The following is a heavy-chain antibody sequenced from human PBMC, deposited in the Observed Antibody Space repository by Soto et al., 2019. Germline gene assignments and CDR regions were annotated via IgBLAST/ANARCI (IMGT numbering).Heavy chain of an antibody. V-gene: IGHV3-66*01. CDR3: ARVAPGAAMPKDGMDV. D-gene: IGHD2-2*01. J-gene: IGHJ6*02. CDR1: GFTVSSNY. Sequence: GGSLRLSCAASGFTVSSNYMSWVRQAPGKGLEWVSVIYSGGSTYYADSVKGRFTISRDNSKNTLYLQMNSLRAEDTAVYYCARVAPGAAMPKDGMDVWGQGTTVTVSS. CDR2: IYSGGST.